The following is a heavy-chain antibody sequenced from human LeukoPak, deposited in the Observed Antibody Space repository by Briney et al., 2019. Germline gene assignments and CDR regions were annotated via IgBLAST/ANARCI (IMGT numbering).Heavy chain of an antibody. J-gene: IGHJ4*02. D-gene: IGHD1-1*01. CDR2: INPNSGGT. CDR3: ARDRGTGLFFDY. V-gene: IGHV1-2*02. CDR1: GYTFTGYY. Sequence: ASVKVSCKASGYTFTGYYMHWVRQAPGQGLEWMGWINPNSGGTNYAQNFQGRVTMTRDTSISTSYMEVSSLRYDDTAIYYCARDRGTGLFFDYWGQGTLVTVSS.